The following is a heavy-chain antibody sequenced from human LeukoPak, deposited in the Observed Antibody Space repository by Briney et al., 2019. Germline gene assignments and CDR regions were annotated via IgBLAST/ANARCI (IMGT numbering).Heavy chain of an antibody. J-gene: IGHJ4*02. D-gene: IGHD6-13*01. CDR3: ARAEPRGSVWYPY. CDR1: GGSISSNNW. Sequence: PSGTLSLTCAVSGGSISSNNWWSWVRQPPGQGLEWIGEIFHSGSTNYNPSLKSRVTISVDKSKNQFSLKVNSVTAADTAVYYCARAEPRGSVWYPYWGQGTLVTVSS. V-gene: IGHV4-4*02. CDR2: IFHSGST.